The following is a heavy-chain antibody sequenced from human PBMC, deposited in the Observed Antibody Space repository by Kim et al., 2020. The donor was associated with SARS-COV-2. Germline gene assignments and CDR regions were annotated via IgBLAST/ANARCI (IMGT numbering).Heavy chain of an antibody. Sequence: GGSLRLSCTASGFTFGDYAMSWVRQAPGKGLEWVGFIRSKAYGGTTEYAASVKGRFTISRDDSKSIAYLQMNSLKTEDTAVYYCTRDREGYCSGGSCYPPIYFDYWGQGTLVTVSS. CDR1: GFTFGDYA. CDR2: IRSKAYGGTT. D-gene: IGHD2-15*01. J-gene: IGHJ4*02. V-gene: IGHV3-49*04. CDR3: TRDREGYCSGGSCYPPIYFDY.